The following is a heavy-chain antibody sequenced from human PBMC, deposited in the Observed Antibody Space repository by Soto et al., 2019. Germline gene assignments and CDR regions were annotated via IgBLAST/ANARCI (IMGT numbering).Heavy chain of an antibody. Sequence: ASVKVSCKASGYTFTGYYMHWVRQAPGQGLEWMGWINPNSGGTNYAQKFQGWVTMTRDTSISTAYMELSRLRSDDTAVYYCARLESGSYHDAFDIWGQGTMVTVSS. CDR1: GYTFTGYY. V-gene: IGHV1-2*04. CDR2: INPNSGGT. D-gene: IGHD1-26*01. J-gene: IGHJ3*02. CDR3: ARLESGSYHDAFDI.